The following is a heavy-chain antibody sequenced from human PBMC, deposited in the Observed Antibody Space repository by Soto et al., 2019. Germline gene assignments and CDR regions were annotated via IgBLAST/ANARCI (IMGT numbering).Heavy chain of an antibody. D-gene: IGHD3-16*01. CDR1: ALTVSHNY. CDR3: VRPRPSGENYGMDV. Sequence: PGGSLRLSCVASALTVSHNYMAWVRQAPEMGLEWVSILYTEGTTYYADSVKGRFTISKDSSKNTLFLQMDSLRAEDTAVYYCVRPRPSGENYGMDVWGQGTTVTVSS. V-gene: IGHV3-53*01. CDR2: LYTEGTT. J-gene: IGHJ6*02.